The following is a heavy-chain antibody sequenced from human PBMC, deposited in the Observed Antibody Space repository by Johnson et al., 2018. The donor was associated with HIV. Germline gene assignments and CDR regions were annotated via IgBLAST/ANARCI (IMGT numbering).Heavy chain of an antibody. Sequence: QVQLVESGGGLVKPGGSLRLSCAASGFSFSDYYMSWIRQAPGKGLEWVSYIRSSNSGSTIYYADSVKGRFTISRDNTKNSLYLQMNSLRAEDTAVYYCAREEVTIFGVAYDAFDIWGQGTMVTVSS. J-gene: IGHJ3*02. V-gene: IGHV3-11*04. CDR2: IRSSNSGSTI. D-gene: IGHD3-3*01. CDR1: GFSFSDYY. CDR3: AREEVTIFGVAYDAFDI.